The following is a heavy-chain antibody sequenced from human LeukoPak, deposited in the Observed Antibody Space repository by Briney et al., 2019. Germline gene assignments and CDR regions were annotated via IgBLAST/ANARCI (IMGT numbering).Heavy chain of an antibody. CDR3: ARDGLYSGSYLGSRKGGGDAFDI. CDR2: INPDSGGT. J-gene: IGHJ3*02. D-gene: IGHD1-26*01. Sequence: ASVKVSCKASGYTFTGYYMHWVRQAPGHGLEWMGWINPDSGGTNYAQKFQGRVTMTRDTSINTAYMELSRLRSDDTAVYYCARDGLYSGSYLGSRKGGGDAFDIWGQGTMVTVSS. V-gene: IGHV1-2*02. CDR1: GYTFTGYY.